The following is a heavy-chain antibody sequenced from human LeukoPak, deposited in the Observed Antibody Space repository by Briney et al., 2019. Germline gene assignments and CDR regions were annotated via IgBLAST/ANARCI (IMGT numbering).Heavy chain of an antibody. CDR1: GFTFSSYE. Sequence: PGGSLRLSCAASGFTFSSYEMNWVRQAPGKGLEWVSYISSSGSTIYYADPVKGRFTISRDNAKNSLYLQMNSLRAEDTAVYYCARDLRYSSGWNWFDPWGQGTLVTVSS. V-gene: IGHV3-48*03. CDR3: ARDLRYSSGWNWFDP. J-gene: IGHJ5*02. CDR2: ISSSGSTI. D-gene: IGHD6-19*01.